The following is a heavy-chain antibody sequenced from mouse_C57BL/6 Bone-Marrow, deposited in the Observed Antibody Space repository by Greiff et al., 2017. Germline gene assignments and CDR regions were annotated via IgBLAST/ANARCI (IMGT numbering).Heavy chain of an antibody. CDR3: ARRRGWYFDV. Sequence: VQLQQSGPELVKPGASVKISCKASGYAFSSSWMNWVKQRPGKGLEWIGRIYPGDGDTNYNGKFKGKATLTADKSSSTAYMQRSSLTSEDSAVYIGARRRGWYFDVWGTGTTVTVSS. CDR1: GYAFSSSW. V-gene: IGHV1-82*01. CDR2: IYPGDGDT. J-gene: IGHJ1*03.